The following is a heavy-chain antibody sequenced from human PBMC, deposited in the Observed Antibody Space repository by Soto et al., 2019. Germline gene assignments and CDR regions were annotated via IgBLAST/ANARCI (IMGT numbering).Heavy chain of an antibody. D-gene: IGHD3-3*01. Sequence: GGSLRLSCAASGFTFSSYSMNWVRQAPGKGLEWVSSISSSSSYIYYADSVKGRFTISRDNAKNSLYLQMNSLRAEDTAVYYCARDLGWRFLEKPYWYFDYWGQGTLVTVSS. V-gene: IGHV3-21*01. J-gene: IGHJ4*02. CDR3: ARDLGWRFLEKPYWYFDY. CDR2: ISSSSSYI. CDR1: GFTFSSYS.